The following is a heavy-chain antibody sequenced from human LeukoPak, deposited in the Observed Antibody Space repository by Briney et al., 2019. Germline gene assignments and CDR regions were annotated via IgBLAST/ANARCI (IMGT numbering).Heavy chain of an antibody. CDR1: GYTFTSYG. V-gene: IGHV3-30*02. Sequence: SCKASGYTFTSYGVHWVRQAPGKGLEWVAFIRHDGSYKDYADSVKGRFTISRDNSKNTLYLQMNSLRAEDTAVYYCAKSPWNGKFRAYFDYWGQGTLVTVSS. D-gene: IGHD1-1*01. J-gene: IGHJ4*02. CDR3: AKSPWNGKFRAYFDY. CDR2: IRHDGSYK.